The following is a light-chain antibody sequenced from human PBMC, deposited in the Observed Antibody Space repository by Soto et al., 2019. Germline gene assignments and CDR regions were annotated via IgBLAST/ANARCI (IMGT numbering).Light chain of an antibody. V-gene: IGLV2-8*01. CDR1: SSDVGGYNY. Sequence: QSVLTQPPYASGSPGQSVTISCTGTSSDVGGYNYVSWYQQHPGKAPKLMIYEVSKRPSGVPDRFSGSKSGNTASLTVSGLQSEDEADYYCTSYAGSNYFVVFGGGTQLTVL. CDR3: TSYAGSNYFVV. CDR2: EVS. J-gene: IGLJ2*01.